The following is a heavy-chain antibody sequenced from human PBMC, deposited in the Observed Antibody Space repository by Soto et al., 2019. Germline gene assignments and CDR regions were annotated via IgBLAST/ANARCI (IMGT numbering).Heavy chain of an antibody. Sequence: PSETLSLTCAVSGGSISSSNWWSWVRQPPGKGLEWIGEIYQSGSTNYNPSLKSRVTISVDKSKNQFSLKLSSVTAADTAVYYCARVDYDFWSGYYLLGGAFDIWGQGTMVTVSS. CDR1: GGSISSSNW. CDR2: IYQSGST. J-gene: IGHJ3*02. V-gene: IGHV4-4*02. D-gene: IGHD3-3*01. CDR3: ARVDYDFWSGYYLLGGAFDI.